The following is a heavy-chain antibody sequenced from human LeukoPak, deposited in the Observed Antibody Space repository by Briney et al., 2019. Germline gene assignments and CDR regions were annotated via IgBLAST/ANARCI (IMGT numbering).Heavy chain of an antibody. CDR1: GGSISSSSYY. CDR3: ARDHVDILTGYYRVDAFDI. J-gene: IGHJ3*02. V-gene: IGHV4-39*07. D-gene: IGHD3-9*01. Sequence: SETLSLTCTVSGGSISSSSYYWGWIRQPPGKGLEWIGSIYYSGSTYYNPSLKSRVTISVDTSKNQFSLKLSSVTAADTAVYYCARDHVDILTGYYRVDAFDIWGQGTMVTVSS. CDR2: IYYSGST.